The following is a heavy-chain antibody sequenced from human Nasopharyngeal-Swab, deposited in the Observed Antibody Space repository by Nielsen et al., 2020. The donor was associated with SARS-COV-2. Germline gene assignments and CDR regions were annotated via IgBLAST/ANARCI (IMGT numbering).Heavy chain of an antibody. Sequence: VRQAPGKGLEWVSYISSSSSTIYYADSVKGRFTISRGNAKNSLYLQMNSLRAEDTAVYYCARRAGHEAFDIWGQGTMVTVSS. D-gene: IGHD6-13*01. CDR3: ARRAGHEAFDI. J-gene: IGHJ3*02. CDR2: ISSSSSTI. V-gene: IGHV3-48*03.